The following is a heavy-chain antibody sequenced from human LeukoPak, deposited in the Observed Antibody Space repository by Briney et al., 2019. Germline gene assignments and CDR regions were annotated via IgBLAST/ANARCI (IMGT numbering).Heavy chain of an antibody. CDR1: GFTVSSNY. D-gene: IGHD7-27*01. J-gene: IGHJ6*02. CDR2: IYSGGST. Sequence: GGSLRLSCAASGFTVSSNYMSWVRQAPGKGLEWVSVIYSGGSTYYADSVEGRFTISRDNSKNTLYLQMNTLRAEDTAVYYCARVLGSKNYYYYYGMDVWGQGTTVTVSS. V-gene: IGHV3-53*01. CDR3: ARVLGSKNYYYYYGMDV.